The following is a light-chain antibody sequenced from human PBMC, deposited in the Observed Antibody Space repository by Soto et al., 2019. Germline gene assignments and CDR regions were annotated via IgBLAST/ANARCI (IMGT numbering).Light chain of an antibody. V-gene: IGKV1-27*01. CDR2: AAS. J-gene: IGKJ1*01. Sequence: EILMTQSPSSLSASVGDRVTISCRASQSICNDLAWYQQKPGKVPKLLIYAASTLQPGVPSRFSGSGSGTDFTLTISSLQPEDVATYYCQKYNSAPRTFGQGTKVEIK. CDR3: QKYNSAPRT. CDR1: QSICND.